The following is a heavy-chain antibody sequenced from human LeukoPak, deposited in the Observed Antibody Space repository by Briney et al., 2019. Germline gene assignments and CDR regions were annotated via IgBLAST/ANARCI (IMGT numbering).Heavy chain of an antibody. CDR3: AEGPLSMIVGSYYYMDV. V-gene: IGHV7-4-1*02. J-gene: IGHJ6*03. Sequence: ASVKVSCKASGYTFTSYAMNWVRQAPGQGLEWMGWINTNTGNPTYAQGFTGRFVFSLDTSVSTAYLQISSLKAEDTAVYYCAEGPLSMIVGSYYYMDVWGKGTTVTVSS. D-gene: IGHD3-22*01. CDR1: GYTFTSYA. CDR2: INTNTGNP.